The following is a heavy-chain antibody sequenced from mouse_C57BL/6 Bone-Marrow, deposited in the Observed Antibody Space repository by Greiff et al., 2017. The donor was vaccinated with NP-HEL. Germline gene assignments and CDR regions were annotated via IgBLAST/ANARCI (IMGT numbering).Heavy chain of an antibody. J-gene: IGHJ2*01. CDR2: IYPRSGNT. V-gene: IGHV1-81*01. CDR3: ARGNWDVDYFDY. D-gene: IGHD4-1*01. CDR1: GYTFTSYG. Sequence: QVQLQQSGAELARPGASVKLSCKASGYTFTSYGISWVKQRTGQGLEWIGEIYPRSGNTYYNEKFKGKATLTADKSSSTAYMGLRSLTSEDSAVYFCARGNWDVDYFDYWGQGTTLTVSS.